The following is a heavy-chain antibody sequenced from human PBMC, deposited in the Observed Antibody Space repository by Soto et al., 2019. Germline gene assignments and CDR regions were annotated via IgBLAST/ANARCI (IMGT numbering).Heavy chain of an antibody. CDR2: VYPSGTT. V-gene: IGHV4-4*07. Sequence: SETLSLTCSVSGGSINSYWWSWIRQPAGKGLEWIGRVYPSGTTDYNPSLNSRATLSVETSKNQLSLKLSSVTAADTAVYYCARDIGSYAYGEGYWGQGIQVTVSS. CDR1: GGSINSYW. J-gene: IGHJ4*02. D-gene: IGHD3-10*01. CDR3: ARDIGSYAYGEGY.